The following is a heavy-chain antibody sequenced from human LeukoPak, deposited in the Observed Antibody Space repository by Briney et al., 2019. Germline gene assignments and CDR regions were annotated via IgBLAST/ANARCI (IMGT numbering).Heavy chain of an antibody. V-gene: IGHV3-7*04. CDR1: GFTFSSYW. Sequence: GGSLRLSCAASGFTFSSYWMRWVRQAPGKGLEWVANIKQDGSETYYVDSVKGRFTISRDNAKNSLYLQMNSLRAEDAAVYYCARDKVYGDSFFDYWGQGTLVTVSS. J-gene: IGHJ4*02. D-gene: IGHD4-17*01. CDR3: ARDKVYGDSFFDY. CDR2: IKQDGSET.